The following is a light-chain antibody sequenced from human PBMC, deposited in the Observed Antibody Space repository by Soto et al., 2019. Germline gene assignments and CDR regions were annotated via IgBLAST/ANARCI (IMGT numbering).Light chain of an antibody. CDR1: QNIVNC. J-gene: IGKJ1*01. CDR3: QQTYSGRT. V-gene: IGKV1-39*01. CDR2: AAS. Sequence: DIQMTQSPSSLTASVGDTVTITCRTRQNIVNCVNWYQQRPGKAPDLLISAASTLHSGDPSRFSGSGSGTVFTLTISSLQPEDFATYYCQQTYSGRTFGQGTRLEIK.